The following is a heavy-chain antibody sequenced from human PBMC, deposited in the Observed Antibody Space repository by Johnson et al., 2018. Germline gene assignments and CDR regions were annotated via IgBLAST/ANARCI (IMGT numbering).Heavy chain of an antibody. CDR2: IKRDGSEK. J-gene: IGHJ4*01. Sequence: VQLVQSGGGLVRPGGSLRLSCAASGFTFRDHWMSWVRQAPGKGFEWVANIKRDGSEKYYVDSVRGRFTISRDNAKNSVYLQMVSLRVEDAAIYYCARVPDYGGYDSPSFDHWGHGTLLTVSS. V-gene: IGHV3-7*01. CDR3: ARVPDYGGYDSPSFDH. CDR1: GFTFRDHW. D-gene: IGHD3-22*01.